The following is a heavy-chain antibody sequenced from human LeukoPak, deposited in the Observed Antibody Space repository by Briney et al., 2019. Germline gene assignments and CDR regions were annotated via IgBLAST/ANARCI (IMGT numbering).Heavy chain of an antibody. CDR3: AIMHGYYDGSGYWVQ. V-gene: IGHV3-23*01. J-gene: IGHJ1*01. D-gene: IGHD3-22*01. Sequence: GGPLRLSCAASGFTFGSYGMSWVRQAPGKGLEWVSFITPNADRTSYADSVEGRFTISRDNPRNTLYMQMNSLRDEDTALYYCAIMHGYYDGSGYWVQWGQGTLVTVSS. CDR1: GFTFGSYG. CDR2: ITPNADRT.